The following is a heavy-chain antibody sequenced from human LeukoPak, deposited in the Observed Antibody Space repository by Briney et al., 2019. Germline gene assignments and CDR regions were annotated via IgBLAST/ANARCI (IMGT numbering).Heavy chain of an antibody. CDR1: GFTFSSYS. V-gene: IGHV3-48*01. D-gene: IGHD5-18*01. CDR3: AREKRGYSYGYCLDY. CDR2: ISSSSSTI. J-gene: IGHJ4*02. Sequence: PGGSLRLSCAASGFTFSSYSMNWVRQAPGKGLEWVSYISSSSSTIYYADSVKGRFTISRDNAKNSLYLQMNSLRAEDTAVYYCAREKRGYSYGYCLDYWGRGTLVTVSS.